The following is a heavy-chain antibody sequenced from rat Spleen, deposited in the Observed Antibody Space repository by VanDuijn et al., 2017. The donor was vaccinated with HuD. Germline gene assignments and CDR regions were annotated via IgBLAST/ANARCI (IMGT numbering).Heavy chain of an antibody. CDR1: GFTFSNYY. J-gene: IGHJ3*01. CDR2: ISTGGGNT. D-gene: IGHD4-3*01. V-gene: IGHV5-25*01. Sequence: EVQLVESGGGLVQPGRSLRLSCAASGFTFSNYYMAWVRQAPTKGLEWVASISTGGGNTYYRDSVKGRFTVSRDNAKSTLYLQMDSLRSEDTATFYCVRQDTSVYSNWFTYWGQGTLVTVSS. CDR3: VRQDTSVYSNWFTY.